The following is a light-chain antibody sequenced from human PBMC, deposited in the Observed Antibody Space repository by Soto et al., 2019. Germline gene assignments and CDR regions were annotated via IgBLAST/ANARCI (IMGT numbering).Light chain of an antibody. V-gene: IGLV2-14*01. CDR2: DVS. CDR1: SSDVGGYTY. J-gene: IGLJ2*01. CDR3: SSYTSSNTVI. Sequence: QSGLTQPASVSGSPGQSIAISCTGTSSDVGGYTYVSWYQQHPGKAPKLMIYDVSARPSGVSNRFSGSKSDNTASLTISGLQAEDEADYYCSSYTSSNTVIFGGGTKLTVL.